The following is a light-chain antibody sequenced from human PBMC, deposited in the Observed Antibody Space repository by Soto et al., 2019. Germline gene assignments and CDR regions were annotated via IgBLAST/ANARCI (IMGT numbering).Light chain of an antibody. CDR1: QTISSW. Sequence: DIQMTQSPSTLSGSVGDRVTITCRASQTISSWLAWYQQKQGKAPTLLIYKASTLKSGVPSRFSGSGSGTEFTLTISSLQPDDFATYYCQHYNSYSEAFGQGTKVELK. CDR2: KAS. CDR3: QHYNSYSEA. V-gene: IGKV1-5*03. J-gene: IGKJ1*01.